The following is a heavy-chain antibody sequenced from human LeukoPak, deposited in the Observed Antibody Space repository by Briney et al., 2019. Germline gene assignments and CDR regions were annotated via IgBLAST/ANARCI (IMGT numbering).Heavy chain of an antibody. Sequence: PGGSLRLSCAASGFTLDDYAMHWVRQAPGKGLEWVSGISWNSGSIGYADSVKGRFTISRDNAKNSLYLQMNSLGAEDTALYYCAKDRGSGYYSDFDYWGQGTLVTVSS. CDR2: ISWNSGSI. CDR1: GFTLDDYA. CDR3: AKDRGSGYYSDFDY. J-gene: IGHJ4*02. D-gene: IGHD3-22*01. V-gene: IGHV3-9*01.